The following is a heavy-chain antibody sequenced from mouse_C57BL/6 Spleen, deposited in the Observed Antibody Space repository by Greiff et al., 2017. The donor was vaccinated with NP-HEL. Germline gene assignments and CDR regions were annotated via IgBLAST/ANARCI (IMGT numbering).Heavy chain of an antibody. CDR1: GFTFSNYW. J-gene: IGHJ2*01. Sequence: EVQLVESGGGLVQPGGSMKLSCVASGFTFSNYWMNWVRQSPEKGLEWVAQIRLKSDNYATNYAESVKGRFTISRDDSKSSVYLQMNNLRAEDTGIYYCTITTVVAEGYFDYWGQGTTLTVSS. CDR2: IRLKSDNYAT. D-gene: IGHD1-1*01. CDR3: TITTVVAEGYFDY. V-gene: IGHV6-3*01.